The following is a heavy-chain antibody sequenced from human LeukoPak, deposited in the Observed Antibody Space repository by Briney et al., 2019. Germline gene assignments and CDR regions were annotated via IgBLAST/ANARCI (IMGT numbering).Heavy chain of an antibody. J-gene: IGHJ4*02. V-gene: IGHV7-4-1*02. CDR1: GYTFTSYG. CDR3: ARVLGWELRALGY. D-gene: IGHD1-26*01. CDR2: INTNTGNP. Sequence: ASVKVSCKASGYTFTSYGISWVRQAPGQGLEWMGWINTNTGNPTYAQGFTGRFVFSLDTSVSTAYLQISSLKAEDTAVYYCARVLGWELRALGYWGQGTLVTVSS.